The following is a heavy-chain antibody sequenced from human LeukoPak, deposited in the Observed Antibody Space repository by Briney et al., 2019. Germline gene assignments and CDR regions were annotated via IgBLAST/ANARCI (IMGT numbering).Heavy chain of an antibody. CDR2: ISYDGSNK. Sequence: GGSLRLSCSASGFTFSSYGMHWVRQAPGKGLEWVAVISYDGSNKYYADSVKGRFTISRDNSKNTLYLQMNSLRAEDTAVYYCAKSFGPVIAAAGTGADWGQGTLVTVSS. CDR3: AKSFGPVIAAAGTGAD. CDR1: GFTFSSYG. J-gene: IGHJ4*02. V-gene: IGHV3-30*12. D-gene: IGHD6-13*01.